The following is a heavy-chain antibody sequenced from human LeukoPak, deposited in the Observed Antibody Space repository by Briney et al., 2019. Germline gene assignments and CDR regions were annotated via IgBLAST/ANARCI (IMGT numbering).Heavy chain of an antibody. D-gene: IGHD3/OR15-3a*01. V-gene: IGHV3-53*01. CDR3: ARWTYP. CDR2: IYSSGSA. Sequence: PGGSLRLSCAASGFTVSSNFMGWVRQAPGKGLEWVSVIYSSGSAFYADSVKGRFTIFRDSSKNTVHLQMDDLRADDTAVYYCARWTYPWGQGTLVTVSS. CDR1: GFTVSSNF. J-gene: IGHJ5*02.